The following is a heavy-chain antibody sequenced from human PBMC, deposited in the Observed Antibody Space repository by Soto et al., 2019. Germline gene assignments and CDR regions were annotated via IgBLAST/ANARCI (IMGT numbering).Heavy chain of an antibody. J-gene: IGHJ4*02. V-gene: IGHV3-33*01. CDR2: IQDDGSKK. Sequence: QVQLVESGGGVVQPGRSLRLSCVASGFTFSTYGMLWVRQAPGKGLEWVAVIQDDGSKKYYADSMKGRFTISRDNSKDTQYLQMNSLRAEDTAVYYCARWHSGYYGFYFDHWGQGTLVTVSS. D-gene: IGHD5-12*01. CDR1: GFTFSTYG. CDR3: ARWHSGYYGFYFDH.